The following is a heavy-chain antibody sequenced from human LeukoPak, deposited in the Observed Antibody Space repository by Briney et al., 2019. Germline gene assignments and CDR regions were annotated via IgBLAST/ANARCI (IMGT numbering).Heavy chain of an antibody. D-gene: IGHD3-22*01. V-gene: IGHV4-31*03. Sequence: SETLSLTCTVSGGSISSGGYYWSWIRQHPGKGLEWIGYIYYSGSTYYNPSLKSRVAISVDTSKNQFSLKLSSVTAADTAVYYCARVTTMIDNWFDPWGQGTLVTVSS. CDR3: ARVTTMIDNWFDP. CDR2: IYYSGST. J-gene: IGHJ5*02. CDR1: GGSISSGGYY.